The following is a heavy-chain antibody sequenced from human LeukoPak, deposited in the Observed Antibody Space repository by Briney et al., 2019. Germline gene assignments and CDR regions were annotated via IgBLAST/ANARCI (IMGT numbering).Heavy chain of an antibody. Sequence: GESLKISCKGSGYSFTSYWIGWVRQMPGKGLEWMGIIYPGDSDTRYSPSFQGQVTISADKSISTAYLQWSSLKASDTAMYYCARHGRTVTTYYYYYMDVWGKGTTVTVSS. CDR1: GYSFTSYW. CDR2: IYPGDSDT. V-gene: IGHV5-51*01. D-gene: IGHD4-17*01. CDR3: ARHGRTVTTYYYYYMDV. J-gene: IGHJ6*03.